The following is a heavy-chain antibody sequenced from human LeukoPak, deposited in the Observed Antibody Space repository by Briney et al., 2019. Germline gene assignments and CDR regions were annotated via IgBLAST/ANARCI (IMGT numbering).Heavy chain of an antibody. Sequence: PSETLSLTCTVPGGSISSYYWSWIRQPAGKGLEWIGRIYTSGSTNYNPSLKSRVTMSVDTSKNQFSLKLSSVTAADTAVYYCARDGYYYDSSGYTRFDYWGQGTLVTVSS. CDR2: IYTSGST. CDR1: GGSISSYY. V-gene: IGHV4-4*07. J-gene: IGHJ4*02. D-gene: IGHD3-22*01. CDR3: ARDGYYYDSSGYTRFDY.